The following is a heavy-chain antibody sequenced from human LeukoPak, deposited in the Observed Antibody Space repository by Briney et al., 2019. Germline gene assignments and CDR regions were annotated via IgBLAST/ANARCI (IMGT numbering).Heavy chain of an antibody. D-gene: IGHD3-22*01. CDR3: ARDASDYYDSSGYSHFDY. CDR1: VGSISSGSYY. V-gene: IGHV4-61*02. J-gene: IGHJ4*02. CDR2: IYTSGST. Sequence: SQTQSLTCTVSVGSISSGSYYWSWIRQPAGKGLEWIGRIYTSGSTNYNPSLKSRVTISVDTSKNQFSLKLSSVTAADTAVYYCARDASDYYDSSGYSHFDYWGQGTLVTVSS.